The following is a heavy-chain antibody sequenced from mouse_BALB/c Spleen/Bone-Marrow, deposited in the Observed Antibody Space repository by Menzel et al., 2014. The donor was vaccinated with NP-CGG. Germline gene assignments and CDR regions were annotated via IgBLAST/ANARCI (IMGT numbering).Heavy chain of an antibody. CDR3: TRAGATVPFDY. CDR1: GYTFTSYW. D-gene: IGHD1-1*01. J-gene: IGHJ2*01. Sequence: VQLQQSGAELVRPGASVKLSCKASGYTFTSYWINWVKQRPGQGLEWIGNIYPSDSYTYYNQKFKDKATLTVDKSSSTAYMQLSSPTSEDSAVYYCTRAGATVPFDYWGQGTTLTVSS. CDR2: IYPSDSYT. V-gene: IGHV1-69*02.